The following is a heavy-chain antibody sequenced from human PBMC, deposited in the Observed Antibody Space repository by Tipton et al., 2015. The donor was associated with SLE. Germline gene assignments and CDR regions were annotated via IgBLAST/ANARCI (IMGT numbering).Heavy chain of an antibody. D-gene: IGHD3-22*01. J-gene: IGHJ4*02. Sequence: TLSLTCTVSGGSISSSSYYWGWIRQPPGKGLEWIGSIYYSESTYYNPSLKSRVTISVDTSKNQFSLKLSSVTAADTAVYYCARVPRTFYYDYSGHFDYWGPGTLVTVSS. CDR3: ARVPRTFYYDYSGHFDY. V-gene: IGHV4-39*07. CDR1: GGSISSSSYY. CDR2: IYYSEST.